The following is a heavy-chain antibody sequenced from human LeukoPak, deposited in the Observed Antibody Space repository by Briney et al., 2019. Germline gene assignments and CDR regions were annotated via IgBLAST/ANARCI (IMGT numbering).Heavy chain of an antibody. CDR2: ITHSGRT. Sequence: SETLSLTCAIYGGSFSVWYWSWVRQSPGKGLEWIAEITHSGRTHYNPSLKSRVTISADTSKNQFSLRLTSVTAAVTAVYYCAPIFRDSSDLASWGQGTLVTVS. V-gene: IGHV4-34*01. CDR3: APIFRDSSDLAS. D-gene: IGHD2-15*01. CDR1: GGSFSVWY. J-gene: IGHJ5*01.